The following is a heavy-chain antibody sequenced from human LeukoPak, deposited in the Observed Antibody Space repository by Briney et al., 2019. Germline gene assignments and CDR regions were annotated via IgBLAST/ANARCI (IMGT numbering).Heavy chain of an antibody. Sequence: GGSLRLSCTASGFTFGDYAMSWFRQAPGKGLEWVGFIRSKAYGGTTEYAASVKGRFTISRDDSKSIAYLQMNGLKTEDTAVYYCTRLAAATIYYFDYWGQGTLVTVSS. CDR2: IRSKAYGGTT. V-gene: IGHV3-49*03. D-gene: IGHD6-13*01. J-gene: IGHJ4*02. CDR3: TRLAAATIYYFDY. CDR1: GFTFGDYA.